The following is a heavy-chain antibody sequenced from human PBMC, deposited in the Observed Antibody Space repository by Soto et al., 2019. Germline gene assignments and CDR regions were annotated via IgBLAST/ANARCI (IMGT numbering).Heavy chain of an antibody. D-gene: IGHD6-19*01. Sequence: GASVKVSCKASGYTFTSYAMHWVRQAPGQRLEWMGWINAGNGNTKYSQKFQGRVTITRDTSASTAYMELSSLRSEDTAVYYCARPYSSGWYVGWFDPWGQGTLVTVSS. CDR3: ARPYSSGWYVGWFDP. CDR1: GYTFTSYA. J-gene: IGHJ5*02. V-gene: IGHV1-3*01. CDR2: INAGNGNT.